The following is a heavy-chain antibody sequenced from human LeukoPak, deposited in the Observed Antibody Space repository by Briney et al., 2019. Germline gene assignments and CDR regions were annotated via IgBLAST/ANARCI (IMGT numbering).Heavy chain of an antibody. CDR3: ARHWGNGQGTGAGPIDY. Sequence: SETLSLTCTVTAYSISSGYYWGWIRQPPGKGLECIGGVYHSGSTFYNPSLKSRVTISADTSKNQLSLKLNSVTAADTALYYSARHWGNGQGTGAGPIDYWGQGTLVTVSS. J-gene: IGHJ4*02. CDR1: AYSISSGYY. V-gene: IGHV4-38-2*02. CDR2: VYHSGST. D-gene: IGHD3/OR15-3a*01.